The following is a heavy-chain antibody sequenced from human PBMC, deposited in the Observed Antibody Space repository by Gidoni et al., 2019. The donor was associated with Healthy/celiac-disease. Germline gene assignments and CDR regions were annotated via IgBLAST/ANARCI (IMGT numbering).Heavy chain of an antibody. J-gene: IGHJ4*02. Sequence: EVQLVESGGGLVQRGRSLRLSCTASGFTFGEYAMSWFRQAPGKGLEWVGFIRSKAYGGTTEYAASVKGRFTISRDDSKSIAYLQMNSLKTEDTAVYYCTRGGPYQPLLTHSDYWGQGTLVTVSS. D-gene: IGHD2-2*01. CDR1: GFTFGEYA. CDR3: TRGGPYQPLLTHSDY. CDR2: IRSKAYGGTT. V-gene: IGHV3-49*03.